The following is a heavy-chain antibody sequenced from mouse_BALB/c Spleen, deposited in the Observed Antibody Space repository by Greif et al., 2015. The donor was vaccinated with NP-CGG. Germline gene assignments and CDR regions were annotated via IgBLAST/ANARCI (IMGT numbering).Heavy chain of an antibody. Sequence: VQLQQSGPELVKPGASVKTSCKASGYTFTDYYINWVKQKPGQGLERIGWIYPGSGNTKYNEKFKGKATLTVDTSSSTAYMQFSSLTSEDTAVYFCARRTGTEAMDYWGQGTSVTVSS. V-gene: IGHV1-84*02. D-gene: IGHD4-1*01. CDR1: GYTFTDYY. CDR3: ARRTGTEAMDY. CDR2: IYPGSGNT. J-gene: IGHJ4*01.